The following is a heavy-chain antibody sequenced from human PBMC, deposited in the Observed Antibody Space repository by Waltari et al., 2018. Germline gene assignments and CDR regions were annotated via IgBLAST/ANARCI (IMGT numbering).Heavy chain of an antibody. D-gene: IGHD5-12*01. Sequence: EVQLVQSGAEVKQPGESLTISCKGSGYSFTSYWIGWVRQMPGKGLEWMGIIYPGDSDTRYSPSFQGQVTISADKSISTAYLQWSSLKASDTAMYYCARRGPRGYSGYDFWFDPWGQGTLVTVSS. V-gene: IGHV5-51*01. CDR3: ARRGPRGYSGYDFWFDP. CDR1: GYSFTSYW. CDR2: IYPGDSDT. J-gene: IGHJ5*02.